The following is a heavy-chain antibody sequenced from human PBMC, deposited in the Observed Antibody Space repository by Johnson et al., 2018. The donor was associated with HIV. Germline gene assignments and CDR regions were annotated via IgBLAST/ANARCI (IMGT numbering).Heavy chain of an antibody. J-gene: IGHJ3*02. CDR3: AKDQWSSSWTNDAFDI. D-gene: IGHD6-13*01. CDR2: IGTTGDT. Sequence: VRLVDSGGGVVRPGGSLRLSCAASGFTFGSYDMHWVRQAAGKRLEWVSTIGTTGDTYYPGSVKGRCTISRDNSKNTLYLQMNSLRAEDTAVYYCAKDQWSSSWTNDAFDIWGQGTMVTVSS. CDR1: GFTFGSYD. V-gene: IGHV3-13*01.